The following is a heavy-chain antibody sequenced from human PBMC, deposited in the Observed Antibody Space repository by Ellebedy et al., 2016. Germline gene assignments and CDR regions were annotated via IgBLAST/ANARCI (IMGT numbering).Heavy chain of an antibody. Sequence: SETLSLTCIVSGGSISSSSFYWGWIRQPPGKGLEWIGSIYSTGNTYYSPSLKSRVTILLDTPKNQFSLKLYSVTAADTALYYCASFNPLRYRSSWSWGQGTLVTVSS. D-gene: IGHD6-13*01. V-gene: IGHV4-39*07. CDR3: ASFNPLRYRSSWS. CDR2: IYSTGNT. CDR1: GGSISSSSFY. J-gene: IGHJ4*02.